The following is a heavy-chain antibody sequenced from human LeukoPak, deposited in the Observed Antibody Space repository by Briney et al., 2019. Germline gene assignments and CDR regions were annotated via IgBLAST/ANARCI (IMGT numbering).Heavy chain of an antibody. J-gene: IGHJ4*02. D-gene: IGHD6-19*01. CDR2: IIPIFGTA. V-gene: IGHV1-69*01. Sequence: SVKVSCKASGGTFSSYAVSWVRQAPGQGLEWMGGIIPIFGTANYAQKFQGRVTITADESTSTAYMELSSLRSEDTAVYYCARSVSGIAVAGSPHFDYWGQGTLVTVSS. CDR1: GGTFSSYA. CDR3: ARSVSGIAVAGSPHFDY.